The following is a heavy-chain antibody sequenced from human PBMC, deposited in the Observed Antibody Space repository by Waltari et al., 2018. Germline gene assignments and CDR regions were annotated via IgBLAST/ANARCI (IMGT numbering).Heavy chain of an antibody. Sequence: EVQLMESGGALVQPGGSLRLSCIASGFTFRAYAMNWVRQAPGKGLEWVSYISSSSSAIYYADSVKGRFTLSRDNANNSLYLQMNSLRAEDTAIYYCARVPTVVLSLAVYFDYWGQGSLVTVSS. CDR3: ARVPTVVLSLAVYFDY. CDR2: ISSSSSAI. CDR1: GFTFRAYA. J-gene: IGHJ4*02. V-gene: IGHV3-48*01. D-gene: IGHD4-17*01.